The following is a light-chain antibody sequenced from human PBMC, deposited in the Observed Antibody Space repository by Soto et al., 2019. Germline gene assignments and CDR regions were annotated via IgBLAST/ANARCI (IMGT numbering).Light chain of an antibody. CDR1: TSDVHGYNH. V-gene: IGLV2-14*01. Sequence: QSVLTQPASVSGSPGQSITISCTGITSDVHGYNHVSWYQQHPDKAPTVIIYEVNNRPSGISSRFSGSESGNTASLTISGLQAEDEGDYYCSSYTTSNTVVFGGGTKLTVL. CDR3: SSYTTSNTVV. J-gene: IGLJ2*01. CDR2: EVN.